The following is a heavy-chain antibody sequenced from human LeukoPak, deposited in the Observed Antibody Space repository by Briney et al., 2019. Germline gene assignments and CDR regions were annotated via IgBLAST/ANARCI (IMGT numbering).Heavy chain of an antibody. Sequence: GESLKISCKGSGYSFTSYWIGWVRQMPGKGLEWMGIIYPGDSDTRYSPSFEGQVTISADKSISTAYVQWSSLKASDTAIYYCARHEGGDHDAFHIWGQGTMVTVSS. CDR2: IYPGDSDT. CDR1: GYSFTSYW. D-gene: IGHD2-21*02. J-gene: IGHJ3*02. V-gene: IGHV5-51*01. CDR3: ARHEGGDHDAFHI.